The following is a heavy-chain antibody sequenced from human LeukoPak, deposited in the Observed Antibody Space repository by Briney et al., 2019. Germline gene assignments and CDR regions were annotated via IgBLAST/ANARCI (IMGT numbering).Heavy chain of an antibody. CDR3: AKDGAKDDRTGSLAHYFDY. CDR1: GFTFSSYA. CDR2: ISGSCGNA. J-gene: IGHJ4*02. D-gene: IGHD3-22*01. V-gene: IGHV3-23*01. Sequence: PGGSLRLFCAASGFTFSSYAMSWVRQVPEKGLELVSTISGSCGNANYADSVKCRFTVSRDNSKNTLYLQMISLRAEDTALYYCAKDGAKDDRTGSLAHYFDYWGQGILVIVSS.